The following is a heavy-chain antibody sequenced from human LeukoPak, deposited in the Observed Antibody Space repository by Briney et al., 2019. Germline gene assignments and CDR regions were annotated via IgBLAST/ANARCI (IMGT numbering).Heavy chain of an antibody. J-gene: IGHJ5*02. CDR1: GYTFTNFG. Sequence: GASVKVSCKSSGYTFTNFGVTWVRRAPGQGLEWLGWISAYNGHTNYAQNLQGRVSMTTDTSATTAYLELTNLRSDDTAVHYCARRTGGFGESGFDLWGQGTLVTVSS. V-gene: IGHV1-18*01. CDR2: ISAYNGHT. CDR3: ARRTGGFGESGFDL. D-gene: IGHD3-10*01.